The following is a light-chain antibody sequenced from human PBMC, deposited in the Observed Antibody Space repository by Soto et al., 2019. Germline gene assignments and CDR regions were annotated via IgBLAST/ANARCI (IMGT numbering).Light chain of an antibody. CDR1: QSISSY. CDR2: AAS. J-gene: IGKJ4*01. Sequence: DMHMTLSPSSLSASVGDMVTITCRASQSISSYLNWYQQKPGKAPKLLIYAASSLQSGVPSRFSGSGSGTDFTLTISSLQPEDFATYYCLQSYRTPLSFGGVTKVDNK. V-gene: IGKV1-39*01. CDR3: LQSYRTPLS.